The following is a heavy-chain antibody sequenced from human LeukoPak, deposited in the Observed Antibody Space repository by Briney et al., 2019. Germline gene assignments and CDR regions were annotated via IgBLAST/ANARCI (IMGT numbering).Heavy chain of an antibody. J-gene: IGHJ6*03. V-gene: IGHV3-53*01. D-gene: IGHD2-21*02. Sequence: PRGALTLSCAVSGFTVSTNHMSWVRQAPGRELEWVSVIYNDGNTYYTDSVKGRFTISRDNSKNTVFLQMNSLRVEDTAVYYCARDREVVTAKAQMDVWGKGTTVTVSS. CDR2: IYNDGNT. CDR1: GFTVSTNH. CDR3: ARDREVVTAKAQMDV.